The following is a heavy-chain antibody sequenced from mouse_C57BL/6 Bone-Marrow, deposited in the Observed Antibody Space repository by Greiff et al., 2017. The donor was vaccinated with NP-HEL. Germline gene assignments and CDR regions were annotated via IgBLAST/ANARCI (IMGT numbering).Heavy chain of an antibody. J-gene: IGHJ4*01. V-gene: IGHV5-17*01. CDR1: GFTFSDYG. CDR2: ISSGSSTI. CDR3: AITWFDY. D-gene: IGHD1-2*01. Sequence: EVQLVESGGGLVKPGASLKLSCEASGFTFSDYGMHWVRQAPEKGLEWVAYISSGSSTIYYADTVKGRFTISRDNANSTLYLQMTSLRSEDTAMYYCAITWFDYWGQGTSVTVSS.